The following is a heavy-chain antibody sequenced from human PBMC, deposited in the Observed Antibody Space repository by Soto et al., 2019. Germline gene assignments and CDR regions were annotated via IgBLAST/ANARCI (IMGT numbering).Heavy chain of an antibody. J-gene: IGHJ4*02. CDR2: IGTAGDT. Sequence: GGSLRLSCAASGFTFSSYDMHWFRQATGKGLEWVSAIGTAGDTYYPGSVKGRFTISRENAKNSLYLQMNSLRAEDTAVYYCARDMRGVSGSYGYRFDYWGQGTLVTVSS. V-gene: IGHV3-13*01. CDR1: GFTFSSYD. CDR3: ARDMRGVSGSYGYRFDY. D-gene: IGHD5-18*01.